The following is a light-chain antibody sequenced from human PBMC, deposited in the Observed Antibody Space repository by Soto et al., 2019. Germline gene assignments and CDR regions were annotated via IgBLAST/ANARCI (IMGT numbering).Light chain of an antibody. CDR1: QTVSSN. Sequence: EIVMTQSPATLSVSPGERATLSCRASQTVSSNLAWYQQKPGQAPSLLIYDISARATGIPTRFSGSGSGTEFTLTISSLEPEDFAVYYCQQYHNPPLTFGQGTKVDIK. V-gene: IGKV3D-15*02. J-gene: IGKJ1*01. CDR2: DIS. CDR3: QQYHNPPLT.